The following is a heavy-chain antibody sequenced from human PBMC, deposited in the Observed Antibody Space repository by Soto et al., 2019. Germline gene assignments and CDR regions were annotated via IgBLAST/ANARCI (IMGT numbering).Heavy chain of an antibody. V-gene: IGHV3-74*01. CDR3: ASGEDFGVAHDL. CDR1: GFTFRNYW. CDR2: INSDGSST. J-gene: IGHJ5*02. D-gene: IGHD3-3*01. Sequence: EVQLVESGGGLVQPGGSLRLSCAVSGFTFRNYWMYWVRQGPGKGLVWVSRINSDGSSTSYADSVKGRFTISRDNAKNTLYLQMNSLRAEDTAVYFCASGEDFGVAHDLWGQGTLVTVSS.